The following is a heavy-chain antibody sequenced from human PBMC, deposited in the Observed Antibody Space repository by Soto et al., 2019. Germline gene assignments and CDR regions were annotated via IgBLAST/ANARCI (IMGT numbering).Heavy chain of an antibody. J-gene: IGHJ4*02. CDR2: VSYSGST. V-gene: IGHV4-59*12. CDR1: GGSFSGYY. D-gene: IGHD1-1*01. Sequence: PSETLSLTCAVYGGSFSGYYWTWIRQPPGNGLEWIGYVSYSGSTNYNPSLKSRVTISVDTSKNQFSLKLSSVTAADSAVYYCARLGKSTGTDYWGQGALVTVSS. CDR3: ARLGKSTGTDY.